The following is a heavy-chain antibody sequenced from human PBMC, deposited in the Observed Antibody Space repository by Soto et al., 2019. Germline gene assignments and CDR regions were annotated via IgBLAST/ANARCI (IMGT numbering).Heavy chain of an antibody. D-gene: IGHD3-22*01. CDR2: ISAYNGNT. CDR3: ARDRNYYYDSSGYYFYYYYYGMDV. V-gene: IGHV1-18*04. Sequence: ASVKVSCKASGYTFTSYGISWVRQAPGQGLEWMGWISAYNGNTNYAQKLQGRVTMTTDTSTSTAYMELRSLRSDDTAVCYCARDRNYYYDSSGYYFYYYYYGMDVWGQGTTVTVSS. J-gene: IGHJ6*02. CDR1: GYTFTSYG.